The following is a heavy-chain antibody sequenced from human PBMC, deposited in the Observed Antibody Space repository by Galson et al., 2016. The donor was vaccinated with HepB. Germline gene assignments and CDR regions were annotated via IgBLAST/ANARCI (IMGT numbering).Heavy chain of an antibody. CDR2: ISSSGGNT. J-gene: IGHJ4*02. V-gene: IGHV3-23*01. D-gene: IGHD3-16*01. CDR1: GFIFSTYA. CDR3: VKDEGGGYLAN. Sequence: SLRLSCAPSGFIFSTYAMSWVRQAPGKGLEWVSAISSSGGNTYYAASVKGRFTISRDNSKNTLHLQMNSLRVEDTALYYCVKDEGGGYLANWGQGTLVTVSS.